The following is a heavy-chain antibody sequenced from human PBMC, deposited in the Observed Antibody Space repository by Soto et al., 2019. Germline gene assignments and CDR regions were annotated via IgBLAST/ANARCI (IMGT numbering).Heavy chain of an antibody. D-gene: IGHD3-3*01. Sequence: PGGSLRLCCGASGATFSSYGMHWVRQAPGKGLEWVAVIWYDGSNKYYADSVKGRFTISRDNSKNTLYLQMNSLRAEDTAVYYCARDYDFNWGQGTLVTVSS. CDR1: GATFSSYG. CDR3: ARDYDFN. J-gene: IGHJ4*02. V-gene: IGHV3-33*01. CDR2: IWYDGSNK.